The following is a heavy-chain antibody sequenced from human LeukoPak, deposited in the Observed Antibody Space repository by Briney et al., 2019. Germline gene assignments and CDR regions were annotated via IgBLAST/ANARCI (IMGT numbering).Heavy chain of an antibody. CDR3: AKDSNYDFWSGEQFDP. J-gene: IGHJ5*02. D-gene: IGHD3-3*01. Sequence: GGSLRLSCAASGFTFSSYAMSWVRQSPGKGLEWVSAIRGSGGSTYYADSVKGRFTISRDNSKNTLYLQMNSLRAEDTAVYYCAKDSNYDFWSGEQFDPWGQGTLVSVSS. CDR1: GFTFSSYA. CDR2: IRGSGGST. V-gene: IGHV3-23*01.